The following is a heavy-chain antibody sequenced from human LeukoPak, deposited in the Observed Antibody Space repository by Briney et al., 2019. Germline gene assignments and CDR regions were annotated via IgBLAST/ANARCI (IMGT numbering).Heavy chain of an antibody. V-gene: IGHV3-9*03. Sequence: GRSLRLSCAASGFTFDDYAMHWVRQAPGKGLEWVSGINWNSGTIGYADSVRGRFTISRDNAKNSLYLQMNSLRAEDMALYYCARAPDLVVIPTNTYFDYWGQETLVTVSS. D-gene: IGHD2-21*01. CDR3: ARAPDLVVIPTNTYFDY. CDR2: INWNSGTI. CDR1: GFTFDDYA. J-gene: IGHJ4*02.